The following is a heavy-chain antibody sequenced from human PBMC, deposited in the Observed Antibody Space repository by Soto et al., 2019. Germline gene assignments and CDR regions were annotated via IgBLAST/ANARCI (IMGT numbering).Heavy chain of an antibody. CDR1: GFTVSSNY. CDR3: AGAGEAAAGSLGPFSSYYFDY. CDR2: IYSGGST. J-gene: IGHJ4*02. D-gene: IGHD6-13*01. V-gene: IGHV3-66*01. Sequence: PGGSMRLSCAASGFTVSSNYVSWVRQAPGKGLEWVSVIYSGGSTYYADSVKGRFTISRDNSKNTLYLQMNSLRAEDTAVYYCAGAGEAAAGSLGPFSSYYFDYWGQGTLVTVSS.